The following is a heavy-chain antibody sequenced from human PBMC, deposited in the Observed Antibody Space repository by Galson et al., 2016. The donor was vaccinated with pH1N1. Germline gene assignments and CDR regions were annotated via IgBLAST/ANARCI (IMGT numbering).Heavy chain of an antibody. D-gene: IGHD3-3*02. CDR3: TTDILGVREPS. CDR2: IKSKTDGGPI. V-gene: IGHV3-15*01. J-gene: IGHJ4*02. Sequence: SLRLSCAVSGLTFSNAWMTWVRQAPGKGLEWVGRIKSKTDGGPIEYAAPVKGRFTISRDDSNNMVYLQMNSLKIEDTAVYYCTTDILGVREPSWGQGTLVTVSS. CDR1: GLTFSNAW.